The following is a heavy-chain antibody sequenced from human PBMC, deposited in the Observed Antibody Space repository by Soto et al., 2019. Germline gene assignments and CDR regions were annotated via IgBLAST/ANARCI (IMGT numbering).Heavy chain of an antibody. CDR1: GGSFSWYY. V-gene: IGHV4-34*01. CDR3: ARNRYGIAAQAYYYYGMDV. D-gene: IGHD6-6*01. J-gene: IGHJ6*02. Sequence: ETLSLTCGVYGGSFSWYYWSWIRQPPGNGLEWIGEINHSGSTNYNPSLKSRVTISVDTSKNQFSLKLSSVTAADTAVYYCARNRYGIAAQAYYYYGMDVWGQGPTVTVSS. CDR2: INHSGST.